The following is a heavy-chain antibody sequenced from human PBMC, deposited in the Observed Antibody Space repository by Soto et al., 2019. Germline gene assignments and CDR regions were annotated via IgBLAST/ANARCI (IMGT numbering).Heavy chain of an antibody. D-gene: IGHD3-16*02. J-gene: IGHJ4*02. Sequence: PSETLSLTCTVSGGSISSGDYYWSWIRQPPGKGMEWIGYIYYSGSTYYNPSLKSRVTISVDTSKNQFSLKLSSVTAADTAVYYCASLRDYVWGSYRSYWGQGTLVTVSS. CDR1: GGSISSGDYY. V-gene: IGHV4-30-4*01. CDR3: ASLRDYVWGSYRSY. CDR2: IYYSGST.